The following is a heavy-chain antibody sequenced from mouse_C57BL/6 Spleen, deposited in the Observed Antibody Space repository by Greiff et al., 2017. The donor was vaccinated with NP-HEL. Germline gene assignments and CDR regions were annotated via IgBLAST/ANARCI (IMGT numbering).Heavy chain of an antibody. D-gene: IGHD1-1*01. CDR1: GYTFTSYW. CDR2: IYPGSGST. J-gene: IGHJ1*03. Sequence: VQLHQPGAELVKPGASVKMSCKASGYTFTSYWITWVKQRPGQGLEWIGDIYPGSGSTNYNEKFKSKATLTVDTSSSTAYMQLSSLTSEDSAVYYCARKGITTVVATNHFDVWGTGTTVTVSS. CDR3: ARKGITTVVATNHFDV. V-gene: IGHV1-55*01.